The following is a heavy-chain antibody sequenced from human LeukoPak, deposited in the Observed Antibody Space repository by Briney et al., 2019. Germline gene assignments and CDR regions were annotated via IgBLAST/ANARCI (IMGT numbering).Heavy chain of an antibody. D-gene: IGHD2-2*01. V-gene: IGHV3-23*01. J-gene: IGHJ4*02. CDR1: GFTFSSYA. Sequence: GASLRPSFSTSGFTFSSYAMRSVRPAPGTGLKWVSSIICSGANTYYAHSVKGRFTISRDNSKNARYLQMNSLRADDTAVYYCAKVGGSACSSTSCFLGRMGFDYWGQGTLVTVSS. CDR2: IICSGANT. CDR3: AKVGGSACSSTSCFLGRMGFDY.